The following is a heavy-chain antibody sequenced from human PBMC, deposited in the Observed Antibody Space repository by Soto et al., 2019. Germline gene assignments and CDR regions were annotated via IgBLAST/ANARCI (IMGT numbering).Heavy chain of an antibody. CDR1: GYIFTDYY. Sequence: GASVKVSCKASGYIFTDYYIHWVRQAPGQGLEWMGWINPNSDDTRYAQKFRGRVTVTMDTSISTAYMDLGRLTSDDTAVYYCARDSAAGAGIGWDYWGQGTLVTVSS. CDR2: INPNSDDT. D-gene: IGHD6-13*01. V-gene: IGHV1-2*02. J-gene: IGHJ4*01. CDR3: ARDSAAGAGIGWDY.